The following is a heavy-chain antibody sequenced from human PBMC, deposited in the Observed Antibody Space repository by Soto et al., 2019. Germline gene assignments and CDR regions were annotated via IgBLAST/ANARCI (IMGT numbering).Heavy chain of an antibody. CDR1: GGSISSVDYY. Sequence: QVQLQESGPGLLKTSQTLSLTCTVSGGSISSVDYYWSWIRQSPGKVLEGIGYITYRARTNYNPSRLSGVTMLFDSSNNLYALRMSSEPAADAAEYFCAGDYLLTYFSDIGGYYPSSYFDYCGRGALVSVYS. CDR2: ITYRART. CDR3: AGDYLLTYFSDIGGYYPSSYFDY. D-gene: IGHD3-22*01. V-gene: IGHV4-30-4*08. J-gene: IGHJ4*02.